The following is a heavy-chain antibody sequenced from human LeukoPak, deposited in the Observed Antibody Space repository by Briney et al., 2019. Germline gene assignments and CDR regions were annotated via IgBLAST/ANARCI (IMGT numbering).Heavy chain of an antibody. Sequence: SETLSLTCAVYGGSFSGYYWSWIRQPPGKGLEWIGEINHSGSTNYNPSLKSRVTISVDTSKSQFSLKLSSVTAADTAVYYCARGLRRYCSSTSCYRGVWGYYYYGMDVWGQGTTVTVSS. D-gene: IGHD2-2*02. CDR2: INHSGST. CDR1: GGSFSGYY. CDR3: ARGLRRYCSSTSCYRGVWGYYYYGMDV. V-gene: IGHV4-34*01. J-gene: IGHJ6*02.